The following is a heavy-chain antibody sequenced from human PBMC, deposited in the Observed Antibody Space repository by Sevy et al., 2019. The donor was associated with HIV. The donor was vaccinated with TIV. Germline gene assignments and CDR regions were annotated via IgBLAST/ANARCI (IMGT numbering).Heavy chain of an antibody. Sequence: GGSLRLSCAASGFTLSSYDMHWVRQAPGKGLEWVAVISYDGSNKYYAYSVKGRFTISRDNSKNTLYLQMNSLRAEDTAVYYCARGGYYYDSSPTLDYWGQGTLVTVSS. J-gene: IGHJ4*02. CDR1: GFTLSSYD. CDR3: ARGGYYYDSSPTLDY. D-gene: IGHD3-22*01. CDR2: ISYDGSNK. V-gene: IGHV3-30-3*01.